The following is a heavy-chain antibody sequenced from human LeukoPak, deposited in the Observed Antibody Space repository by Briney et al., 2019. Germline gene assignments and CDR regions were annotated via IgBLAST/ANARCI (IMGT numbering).Heavy chain of an antibody. CDR1: GFTFSSYA. V-gene: IGHV3-30-3*01. J-gene: IGHJ5*02. CDR2: ISYDGSNK. CDR3: ARDGGYCTNGVCYVGWFDP. D-gene: IGHD2-8*01. Sequence: GGSLRLSCAASGFTFSSYAMHWVRQAPGKGLEWVAVISYDGSNKYYADSVKGRFTISRDNSKNTLYLQMNSLRAEDTAVYYCARDGGYCTNGVCYVGWFDPWGQGTLVTVSS.